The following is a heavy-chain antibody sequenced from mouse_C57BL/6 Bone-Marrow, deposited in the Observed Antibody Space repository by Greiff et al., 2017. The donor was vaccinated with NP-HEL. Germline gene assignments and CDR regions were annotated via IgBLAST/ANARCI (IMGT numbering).Heavy chain of an antibody. CDR2: IYPGSGST. J-gene: IGHJ3*01. Sequence: QVQLQQSGAELVKPGASVKMSCKASGYTFTSYWITWVKQRPGQGLEWIGDIYPGSGSTNYNEKFKSKATLTVDTSSSTAYMQLSSLTSEDSAVYYCARDYDYPAWCAYGGQGTLGTVSA. D-gene: IGHD2-4*01. V-gene: IGHV1-55*01. CDR1: GYTFTSYW. CDR3: ARDYDYPAWCAY.